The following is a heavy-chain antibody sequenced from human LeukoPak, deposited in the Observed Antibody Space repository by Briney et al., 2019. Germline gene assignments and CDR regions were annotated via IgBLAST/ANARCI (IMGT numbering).Heavy chain of an antibody. D-gene: IGHD2-15*01. J-gene: IGHJ3*01. CDR1: GYNFSVYC. CDR2: MDPNSGDT. CDR3: ATRGGLTPNTLAM. V-gene: IGHV1-2*02. Sequence: ASVKVSCKGSGYNFSVYCMHWVRQAPGQGLEWMGWMDPNSGDTIYAPKFQGRVSMTRDTSITTAYMELSSLTFDDSAMYYCATRGGLTPNTLAMWGHGTMVTVSS.